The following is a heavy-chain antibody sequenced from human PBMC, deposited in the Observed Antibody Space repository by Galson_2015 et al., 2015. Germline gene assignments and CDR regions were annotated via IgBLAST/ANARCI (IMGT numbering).Heavy chain of an antibody. D-gene: IGHD4-17*01. V-gene: IGHV5-51*01. Sequence: QSGAEVKKPGESLQISCKGSGYTFTSYWIGWVRQMPGKGLEWMGIIYPGDSDTRYSPSFQGQVTISADKSISTAYLQWSSLKASDTAMYYCARQTPTRDYGDYNYYYYMDVWGKGTTVTVSS. CDR3: ARQTPTRDYGDYNYYYYMDV. CDR2: IYPGDSDT. J-gene: IGHJ6*03. CDR1: GYTFTSYW.